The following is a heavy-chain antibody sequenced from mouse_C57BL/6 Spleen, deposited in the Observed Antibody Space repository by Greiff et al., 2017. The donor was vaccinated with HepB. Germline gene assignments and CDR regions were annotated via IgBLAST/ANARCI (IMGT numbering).Heavy chain of an antibody. V-gene: IGHV3-6*01. CDR2: ISYDGSN. Sequence: EVKVEESGPGLVKPSQSLSLTCSVTGYSITSGYYWNWIRQFPGNKLEWMGYISYDGSNNYNPSLKNRISITRDTSKNQFFLKLNSVTTEDTATYYCARGLSYYYGSSYGYFDYWGQGTTLTVSS. CDR1: GYSITSGYY. J-gene: IGHJ2*01. D-gene: IGHD1-1*01. CDR3: ARGLSYYYGSSYGYFDY.